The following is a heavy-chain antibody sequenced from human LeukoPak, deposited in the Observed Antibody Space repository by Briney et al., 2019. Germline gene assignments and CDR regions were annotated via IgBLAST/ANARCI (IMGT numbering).Heavy chain of an antibody. CDR2: IYSGGST. CDR1: GFTVSSNY. J-gene: IGHJ4*02. D-gene: IGHD1-26*01. CDR3: ARGKVGATDY. V-gene: IGHV3-53*01. Sequence: GGSLRLSCAASGFTVSSNYMSWVRQAPGKGLEGVSVIYSGGSTYYADSVTGRFTISRDNSKNTLYLQMNSLRAEDTAVYYCARGKVGATDYWGQGTLVTVSS.